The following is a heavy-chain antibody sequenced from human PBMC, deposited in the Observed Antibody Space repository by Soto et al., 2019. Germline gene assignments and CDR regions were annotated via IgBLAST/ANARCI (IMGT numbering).Heavy chain of an antibody. J-gene: IGHJ4*02. V-gene: IGHV3-48*02. CDR1: GFTFSDYP. Sequence: PWGSLRLSCXASGFTFSDYPMNWVRQAPGKGLEWVSSIRTISSAIYFADSVRGRFTISRDNARNSLYLQMTSLRDEDTAVYYCARETPSFDSWGQGTLVTVSS. D-gene: IGHD2-15*01. CDR3: ARETPSFDS. CDR2: IRTISSAI.